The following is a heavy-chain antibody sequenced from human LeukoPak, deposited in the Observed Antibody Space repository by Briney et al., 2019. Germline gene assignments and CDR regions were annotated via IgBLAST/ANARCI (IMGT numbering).Heavy chain of an antibody. J-gene: IGHJ4*02. CDR3: AKESRSHRWGIAAAGAYDY. CDR1: GFTFSSYA. V-gene: IGHV3-23*01. CDR2: ISGSGGST. D-gene: IGHD6-13*01. Sequence: GGSLRLSCAASGFTFSSYAMSWVRQAPGKGLEWVSAISGSGGSTYYADSVKGRFTISRDNSKNTLYLQMNSLRAEDTAVYYCAKESRSHRWGIAAAGAYDYWGQGTLVTVSS.